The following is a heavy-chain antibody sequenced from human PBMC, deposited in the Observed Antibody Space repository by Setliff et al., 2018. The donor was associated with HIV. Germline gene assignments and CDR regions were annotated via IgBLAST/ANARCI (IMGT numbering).Heavy chain of an antibody. D-gene: IGHD2-21*02. CDR3: TNLRGEEAGNFYYFYFGLDV. V-gene: IGHV1-69*13. J-gene: IGHJ6*02. CDR1: GGSLRSLS. CDR2: TIPKFGTS. Sequence: SVKVSCKASGGSLRSLSINWVRQAPGQGLEWMAGTIPKFGTSNYAHKFQGRMTITADESTSTAYMELTGLRSEDTAVYYCTNLRGEEAGNFYYFYFGLDVWGQGTTVTVSS.